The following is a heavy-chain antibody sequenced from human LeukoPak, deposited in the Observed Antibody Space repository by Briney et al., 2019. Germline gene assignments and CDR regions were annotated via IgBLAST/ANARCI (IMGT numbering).Heavy chain of an antibody. Sequence: SETLSLTCTVSGGSISSYYWSWIRQPPGKGLEWIGYIYYSGSTNYNPSLKSRVTISVDTSKNQFSLKLSSATAADTAVYYCARQIAVAGIYYFDYWGQGTLVTVSS. CDR3: ARQIAVAGIYYFDY. CDR1: GGSISSYY. J-gene: IGHJ4*02. V-gene: IGHV4-59*08. CDR2: IYYSGST. D-gene: IGHD6-19*01.